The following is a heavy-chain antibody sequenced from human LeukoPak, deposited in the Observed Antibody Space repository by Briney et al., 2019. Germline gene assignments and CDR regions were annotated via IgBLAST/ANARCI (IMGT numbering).Heavy chain of an antibody. CDR2: IYPGDSDT. J-gene: IGHJ3*02. V-gene: IGHV5-51*01. Sequence: GESLKISCKGSGYSFTSYWIGWARRLPGKGLEWMGIIYPGDSDTRYSPSFQGQVTISADKSISTAYLQWSSLKASDTAMYYCARQKTYYYGSDAFDIWGQGTMVTVSS. CDR1: GYSFTSYW. D-gene: IGHD3-10*01. CDR3: ARQKTYYYGSDAFDI.